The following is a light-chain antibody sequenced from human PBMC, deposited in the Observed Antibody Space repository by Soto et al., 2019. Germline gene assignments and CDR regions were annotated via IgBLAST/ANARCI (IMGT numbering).Light chain of an antibody. CDR2: GAS. CDR3: QQYVSSVT. J-gene: IGKJ1*01. V-gene: IGKV3-20*01. CDR1: QSVDSSF. Sequence: EIVLTQSPGSLSLSPGERATLSCRASQSVDSSFFAWYQKKPGQAPRLLIYGASKRATGIPDRFSGSGSGKDFTLTIRRLEPEDFAVYYCQQYVSSVTFGQGTKVEIK.